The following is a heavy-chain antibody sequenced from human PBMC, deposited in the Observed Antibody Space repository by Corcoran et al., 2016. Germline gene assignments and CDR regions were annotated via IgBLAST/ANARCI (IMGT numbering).Heavy chain of an antibody. Sequence: QVQLQQWGAGLLKPSETLSLTCDVYGGSFSDYYWNWIRQPPGKGLEWIGEVNYSGSTKCNPSITSRVTMSVDTTKNQFSLNMTTVTAADTAFYYCARAVYGDYRDYYCAMDVWGQGTTVTVSS. D-gene: IGHD4-17*01. CDR2: VNYSGST. V-gene: IGHV4-34*02. CDR3: ARAVYGDYRDYYCAMDV. J-gene: IGHJ6*02. CDR1: GGSFSDYY.